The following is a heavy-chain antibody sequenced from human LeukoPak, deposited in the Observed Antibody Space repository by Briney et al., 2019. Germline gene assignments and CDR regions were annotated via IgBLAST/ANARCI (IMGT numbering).Heavy chain of an antibody. D-gene: IGHD4-11*01. CDR1: GGSFSGYY. CDR2: INHSGST. V-gene: IGHV4-34*01. CDR3: ARGRLQDDY. Sequence: PSETLSLTCAVYGGSFSGYYWSWIRQPPGKGLEWIGEINHSGSTNYNPSLKSRVTISVDTSKNQFSLKLSSVTAADTAVYHCARGRLQDDYWGQGTLVTVSS. J-gene: IGHJ4*02.